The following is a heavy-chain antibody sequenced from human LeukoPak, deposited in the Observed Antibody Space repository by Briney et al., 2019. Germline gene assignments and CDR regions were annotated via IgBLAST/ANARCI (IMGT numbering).Heavy chain of an antibody. CDR1: GDSVSSYY. CDR2: ISYSGIT. Sequence: PSETLSLTCTVSGDSVSSYYWSWIRQPPGKGLDWIGYISYSGITKYKPSLKSRVSISVDTSKNQFSLKLSSVTAADTAVYYCAREGTSGTHLNWFDPWGQGTLVTVSS. CDR3: AREGTSGTHLNWFDP. V-gene: IGHV4-59*02. D-gene: IGHD1-1*01. J-gene: IGHJ5*02.